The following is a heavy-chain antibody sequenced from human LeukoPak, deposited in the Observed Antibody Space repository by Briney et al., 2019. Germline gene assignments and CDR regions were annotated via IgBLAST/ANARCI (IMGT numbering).Heavy chain of an antibody. Sequence: GASVKVSCKASRYTFTGYYMHWVRQAPGQGLEWMGWINPNSGGTNYAQKFQGRVTMTRDTSISTAYMELSRLRSDDTAVYYCARVVVRGVINFFAYWGQGTLVTVSS. J-gene: IGHJ4*02. V-gene: IGHV1-2*02. CDR1: RYTFTGYY. CDR2: INPNSGGT. D-gene: IGHD3-10*01. CDR3: ARVVVRGVINFFAY.